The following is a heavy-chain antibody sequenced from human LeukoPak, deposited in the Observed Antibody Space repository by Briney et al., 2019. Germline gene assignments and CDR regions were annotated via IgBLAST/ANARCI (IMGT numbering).Heavy chain of an antibody. CDR2: IIPIFGTA. CDR3: ARGRMAGTYVFDY. V-gene: IGHV1-69*13. CDR1: GDTFSSYA. D-gene: IGHD6-19*01. Sequence: GASVKVSCTASGDTFSSYAISWVRQAPGQGLEWMGGIIPIFGTANYAQKFQGRVTITADESTSTAYMDLSSLRSEDTAVYYSARGRMAGTYVFDYWGQGTLVPVSS. J-gene: IGHJ4*02.